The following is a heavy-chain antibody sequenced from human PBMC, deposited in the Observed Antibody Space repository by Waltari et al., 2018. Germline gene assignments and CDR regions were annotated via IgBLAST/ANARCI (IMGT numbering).Heavy chain of an antibody. V-gene: IGHV4-59*01. D-gene: IGHD6-19*01. CDR2: VYYDGNT. CDR3: ARAYSSAWFHY. Sequence: QVQLQESGPGLVKPSETLSLTCTVSGGSISTYFWSWIRQPPGKGLEWIGYVYYDGNTNYNPSLKSRVTISVDSSKNQCSLELSSFTAADTAVYYCARAYSSAWFHYWGQGTLVTVSS. CDR1: GGSISTYF. J-gene: IGHJ4*02.